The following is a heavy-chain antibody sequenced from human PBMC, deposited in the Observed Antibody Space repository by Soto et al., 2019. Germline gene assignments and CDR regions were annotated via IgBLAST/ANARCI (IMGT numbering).Heavy chain of an antibody. J-gene: IGHJ4*02. D-gene: IGHD2-21*02. Sequence: SETLSLTCSVSGGSMNGYYWSWIRQPPGKGLEWIAYIYSSGNTNYNPSLKSRVTISVDASQNQFSLTVTSVTAADTAVYYCARVAPNCGGDCYDWWGQGTLVTVSS. CDR2: IYSSGNT. CDR1: GGSMNGYY. V-gene: IGHV4-59*01. CDR3: ARVAPNCGGDCYDW.